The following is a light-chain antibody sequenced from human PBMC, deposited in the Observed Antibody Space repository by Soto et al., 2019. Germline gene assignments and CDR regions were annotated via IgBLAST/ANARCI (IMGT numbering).Light chain of an antibody. CDR2: DAS. J-gene: IGKJ1*01. Sequence: EIVLTQSPATMSLSPGDRATLSCRASQSIGNSLAWYQQKRGQPPRLLIYDASSPSTGIPARFSGSGSGTDFNLTIRSLEPEDVAVYFCQQGTFGQGTKVEI. CDR1: QSIGNS. V-gene: IGKV3-11*01. CDR3: QQGT.